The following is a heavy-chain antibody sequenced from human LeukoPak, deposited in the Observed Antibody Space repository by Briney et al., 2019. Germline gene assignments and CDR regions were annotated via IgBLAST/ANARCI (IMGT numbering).Heavy chain of an antibody. CDR2: IYTSGST. CDR1: GGSISSYY. D-gene: IGHD3-16*02. CDR3: ARDNPFGGVIRNDY. Sequence: PSETLSLTCTVSGGSISSYYWSWIRQPAGKGLEWIGRIYTSGSTNYNPSLKSRVTMSVDTSKNQFSLKLSSVTAADTAVYYCARDNPFGGVIRNDYWGQGTLVTVSS. V-gene: IGHV4-4*07. J-gene: IGHJ4*02.